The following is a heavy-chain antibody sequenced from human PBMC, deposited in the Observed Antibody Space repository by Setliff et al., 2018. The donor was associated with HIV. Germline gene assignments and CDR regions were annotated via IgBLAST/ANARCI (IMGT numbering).Heavy chain of an antibody. CDR2: IYYSGNT. CDR3: ARVPTSSWYVATQRTKEYFHH. D-gene: IGHD6-13*01. Sequence: KPSETLSLTCSVSGGSIVSSSYYWGWIRQPPGKGLEWIGSIYYSGNTYYNPSLKSRVTISTDTSRNQFSLRLSSVTAADTAIYYCARVPTSSWYVATQRTKEYFHHWGQGTLVTVSS. V-gene: IGHV4-39*07. CDR1: GGSIVSSSYY. J-gene: IGHJ1*01.